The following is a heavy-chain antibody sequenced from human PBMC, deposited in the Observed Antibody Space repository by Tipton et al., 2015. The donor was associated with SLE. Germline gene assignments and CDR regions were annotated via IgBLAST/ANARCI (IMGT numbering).Heavy chain of an antibody. D-gene: IGHD2/OR15-2a*01. J-gene: IGHJ2*01. CDR3: ARFSPPDL. CDR2: IYYSGST. CDR1: DDSISGYY. V-gene: IGHV4-59*08. Sequence: TLSLTCTVSDDSISGYYWSWIRQPPGKGLEWIGYIYYSGSTNYNPSLKSRATISLDTSEKQFSLRLTSVTAADTAVYYCARFSPPDLWGRGTLVTVSS.